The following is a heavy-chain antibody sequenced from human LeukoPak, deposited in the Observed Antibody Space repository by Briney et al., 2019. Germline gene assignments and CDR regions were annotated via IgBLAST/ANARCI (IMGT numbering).Heavy chain of an antibody. CDR3: ARHFRELAFDY. CDR2: IYYSGST. Sequence: SETLSLTCTVSGGSISSYYWSWIRQPPGKGLEWIGYIYYSGSTNHNPSLKSRVTISVDTSKNQFSLKLSSVTAADTAVYYCARHFRELAFDYWGQGTLVTVSS. J-gene: IGHJ4*02. CDR1: GGSISSYY. V-gene: IGHV4-59*01. D-gene: IGHD1-26*01.